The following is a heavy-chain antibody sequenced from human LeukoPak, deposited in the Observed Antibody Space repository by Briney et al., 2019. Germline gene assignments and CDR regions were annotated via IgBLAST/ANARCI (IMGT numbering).Heavy chain of an antibody. CDR3: ARDSEYDFWSGYYVDY. J-gene: IGHJ4*02. CDR1: GFTFGDYL. CDR2: IRSTAYGATT. D-gene: IGHD3-3*01. Sequence: GGSLRLSCTGSGFTFGDYLVSWVRQAPGKGLEWVGFIRSTAYGATTEYAASVKGRFTISRDDSNSIAYLQMNSLKTEDTAVYYCARDSEYDFWSGYYVDYWGQGTLVTVSS. V-gene: IGHV3-49*04.